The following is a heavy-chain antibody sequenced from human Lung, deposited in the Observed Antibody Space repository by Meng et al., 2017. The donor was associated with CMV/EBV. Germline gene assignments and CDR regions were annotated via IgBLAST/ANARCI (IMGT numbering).Heavy chain of an antibody. Sequence: SXTXSLXCTVSGGSVSSGSHYWSWIRQPPGKGLEWIGHIYNTGRTNYNPSLKGRVTIAVDTSKNQVSLKVSSVIAADSAVYYCARVSGTSDYPYYYYGMDVXGQGXTVTVSS. V-gene: IGHV4-61*01. CDR2: IYNTGRT. J-gene: IGHJ6*02. D-gene: IGHD1-14*01. CDR3: ARVSGTSDYPYYYYGMDV. CDR1: GGSVSSGSHY.